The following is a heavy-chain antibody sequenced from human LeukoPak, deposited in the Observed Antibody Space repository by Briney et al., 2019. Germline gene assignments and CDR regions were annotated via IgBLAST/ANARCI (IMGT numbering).Heavy chain of an antibody. J-gene: IGHJ4*02. CDR2: IYYSGST. V-gene: IGHV4-30-2*01. CDR3: ARDVIVETGYFDY. CDR1: GGSISSGDYY. D-gene: IGHD2-21*02. Sequence: PSETLSLTCTVSGGSISSGDYYWSWIRQPAGKGLEWIGYIYYSGSTYYNPSLESRVTISVDRSKNQFSLKLSSVTAADTAVYYCARDVIVETGYFDYWGQGTLVTVSS.